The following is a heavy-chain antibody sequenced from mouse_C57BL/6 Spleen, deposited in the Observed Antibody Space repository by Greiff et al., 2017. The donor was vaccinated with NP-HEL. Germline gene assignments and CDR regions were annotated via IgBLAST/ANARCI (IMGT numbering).Heavy chain of an antibody. CDR1: GYTFTSYW. CDR2: IDPDDSYT. CDR3: ARGDCCSSWFAY. V-gene: IGHV1-50*01. D-gene: IGHD1-3*01. Sequence: QVQLQQPGAELVKPGASVKLSCKASGYTFTSYWMQWVKQRPGQGLEWIGEIDPDDSYTNYNQKFKGKATLTVDTSSSTAYMQLSSLTSEDSAVYYCARGDCCSSWFAYWGQGTLVTVSA. J-gene: IGHJ3*01.